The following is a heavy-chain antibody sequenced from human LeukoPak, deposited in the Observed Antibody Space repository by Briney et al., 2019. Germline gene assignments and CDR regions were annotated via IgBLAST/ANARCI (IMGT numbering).Heavy chain of an antibody. J-gene: IGHJ4*02. D-gene: IGHD4-17*01. CDR2: MESKSGGGST. Sequence: PGGSLRLSCAGSGFTFSNAWMSWVRQAPGKGLEWVGRMESKSGGGSTDYAAPVKGRFTISRDDSKNTLFLQINSLKTEDTAVYYCTTLDGDYAPDYWGQGTLATVSS. V-gene: IGHV3-15*04. CDR1: GFTFSNAW. CDR3: TTLDGDYAPDY.